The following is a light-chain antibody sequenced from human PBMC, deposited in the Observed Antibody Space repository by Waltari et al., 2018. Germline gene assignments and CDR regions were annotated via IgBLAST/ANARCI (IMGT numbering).Light chain of an antibody. V-gene: IGLV1-44*01. CDR1: NSNTEVNT. Sequence: QSVLTQPPSASGTPGQRATISCSAPNSNTEVNTGNWYQHLPGSAPKLLIYTNDQRPSGVPDRFSGAKSGTSASLAISGLQSDDEGHYYCATWDDRLNGWVFGGGTKLTVL. J-gene: IGLJ3*02. CDR3: ATWDDRLNGWV. CDR2: TND.